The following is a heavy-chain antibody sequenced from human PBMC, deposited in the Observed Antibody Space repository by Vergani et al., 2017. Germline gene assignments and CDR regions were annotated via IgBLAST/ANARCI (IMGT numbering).Heavy chain of an antibody. CDR3: TRVGIQIWLLHADAFDI. D-gene: IGHD5-18*01. Sequence: EVQLVESGGGLVQPGRSLRLSCTASGFTFGDYAMSWVRQAPGKGLEWVGFIRSKAYGGTTEYAASVKGRFTISRDDSKSIAYLQMNSLKTEDTAVYYCTRVGIQIWLLHADAFDIWGQGTMVTVSS. CDR1: GFTFGDYA. CDR2: IRSKAYGGTT. J-gene: IGHJ3*02. V-gene: IGHV3-49*04.